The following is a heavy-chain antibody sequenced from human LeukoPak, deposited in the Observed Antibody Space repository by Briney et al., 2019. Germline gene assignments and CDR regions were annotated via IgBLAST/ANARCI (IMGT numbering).Heavy chain of an antibody. D-gene: IGHD5-24*01. CDR2: VDPEDGET. Sequence: VKVSCKVSGCTFTDYYMYWVRQAPGKGLEWMGLVDPEDGETIYAEKFQGRVTITADTSTDTAYMELSSLRSEDTAVYYCATEAKVEMATIDYWGQGTLVTVSS. CDR3: ATEAKVEMATIDY. CDR1: GCTFTDYY. V-gene: IGHV1-69-2*01. J-gene: IGHJ4*02.